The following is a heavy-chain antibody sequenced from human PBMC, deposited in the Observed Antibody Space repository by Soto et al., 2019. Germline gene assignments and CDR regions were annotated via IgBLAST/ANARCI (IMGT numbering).Heavy chain of an antibody. V-gene: IGHV3-23*01. J-gene: IGHJ4*02. Sequence: GGSLRLSCAASGFTFSSYAMSWVRQAPGKGLEWVSAISGSGGSTYYADSVKGRFTISRDNSKNTLYLQMNSLRAEDTAVYYCAKSSQRITIFGVVTDLYYFDYWGQGTLVTVSS. CDR1: GFTFSSYA. D-gene: IGHD3-3*01. CDR2: ISGSGGST. CDR3: AKSSQRITIFGVVTDLYYFDY.